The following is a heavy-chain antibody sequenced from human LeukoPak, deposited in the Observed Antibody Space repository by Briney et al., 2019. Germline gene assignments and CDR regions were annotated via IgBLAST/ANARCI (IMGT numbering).Heavy chain of an antibody. CDR3: AKGGQNFDFWRFDY. Sequence: GGSLRLSCAASGLSFSNYAVSWVRQAPGKGLEWVSSISGSGGATYYADFVKGRATISRDNSKHIVYLQLDSLRAEDTAVYFCAKGGQNFDFWRFDYWGQGTLVTVSS. CDR1: GLSFSNYA. D-gene: IGHD3-3*01. J-gene: IGHJ4*02. V-gene: IGHV3-23*01. CDR2: ISGSGGAT.